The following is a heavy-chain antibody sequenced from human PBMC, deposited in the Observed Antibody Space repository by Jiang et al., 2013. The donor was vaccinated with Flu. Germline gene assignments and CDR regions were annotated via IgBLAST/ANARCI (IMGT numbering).Heavy chain of an antibody. CDR2: IYHSGST. CDR3: VRDQAGIVGATRYSAFDI. CDR1: GYSISSGYY. D-gene: IGHD1-26*01. Sequence: SLTCTVSGYSISSGYYWGWIRQPPGKGLEWIGSIYHSGSTYYNPSLKSRVTISVDTSKNQFSLKLSSVIAADTAVYYCVRDQAGIVGATRYSAFDIWGQGTMVTVSS. V-gene: IGHV4-38-2*02. J-gene: IGHJ3*02.